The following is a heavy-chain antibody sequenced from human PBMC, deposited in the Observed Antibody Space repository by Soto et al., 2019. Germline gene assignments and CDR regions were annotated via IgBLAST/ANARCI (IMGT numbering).Heavy chain of an antibody. V-gene: IGHV1-3*01. J-gene: IGHJ6*03. CDR1: GYTFTSYA. Sequence: ASVKVSCKASGYTFTSYAMHWVRQAPGQRLEWMGWINAGNGNTKYSQKFQGRVTITRDTSASTAYMELSSLRSEDTAVYYCARAGFLEWLLGYYYYMDVWGKGTTVTVSS. D-gene: IGHD3-3*01. CDR2: INAGNGNT. CDR3: ARAGFLEWLLGYYYYMDV.